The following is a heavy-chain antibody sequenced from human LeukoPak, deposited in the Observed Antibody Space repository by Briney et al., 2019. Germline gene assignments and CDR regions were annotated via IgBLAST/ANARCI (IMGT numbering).Heavy chain of an antibody. V-gene: IGHV3-15*01. CDR3: TTGIDLWLTDEYYFDY. D-gene: IGHD5-18*01. CDR2: IKSKTDGGTT. CDR1: GFTFNNAW. Sequence: GGALRLSCAASGFTFNNAWMSWVREAPGKGREWVGRIKSKTDGGTTDYAAPVKDRFTISRDDSKHTLYLQMNSLKTQDTAVYYCTTGIDLWLTDEYYFDYWGQGTRVTVSS. J-gene: IGHJ4*02.